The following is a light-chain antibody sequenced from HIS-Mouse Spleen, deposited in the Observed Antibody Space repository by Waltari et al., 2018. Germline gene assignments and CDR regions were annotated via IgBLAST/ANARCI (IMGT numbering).Light chain of an antibody. Sequence: QSALTQPASVSGSPGQSITISCTGTSSDAGGYNYVSWYQQHPGKAPKLMIYDVSNRPAGFSNRFSGSKSGNTASLTISGLQAEDEADYYCSSYTSSSFNVVFGGGTKLTVL. CDR3: SSYTSSSFNVV. V-gene: IGLV2-14*03. CDR2: DVS. CDR1: SSDAGGYNY. J-gene: IGLJ2*01.